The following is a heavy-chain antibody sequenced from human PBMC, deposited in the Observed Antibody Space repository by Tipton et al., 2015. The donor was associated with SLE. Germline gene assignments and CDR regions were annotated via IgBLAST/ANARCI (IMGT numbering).Heavy chain of an antibody. CDR2: INHRGST. Sequence: TLSLTCAVYGGSFSGYYWSWIRQPPGKGLEWIGEINHRGSTNYTPSLKSRVTMSVDTSKNQFSLKLSSVTAADTAVYYCARGRTYGSGRLDPWGQGTLVTVSS. CDR3: ARGRTYGSGRLDP. D-gene: IGHD3-10*01. CDR1: GGSFSGYY. J-gene: IGHJ5*02. V-gene: IGHV4-34*01.